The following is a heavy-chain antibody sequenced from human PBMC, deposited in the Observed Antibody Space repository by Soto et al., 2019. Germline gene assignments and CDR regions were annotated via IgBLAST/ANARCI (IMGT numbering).Heavy chain of an antibody. D-gene: IGHD1-26*01. V-gene: IGHV4-30-2*01. CDR1: GGSISSGGYS. CDR3: TRGLFSGSYYSGGWYYFDS. CDR2: IYHSGST. Sequence: SETLSLTCAVSGGSISSGGYSWSWIRQPPGKGLEWIGYIYHSGSTYYNPSLKSRVTISTMSNNKFSLELSSVTAADTAVYYCTRGLFSGSYYSGGWYYFDSWGQGTMVTVSS. J-gene: IGHJ4*02.